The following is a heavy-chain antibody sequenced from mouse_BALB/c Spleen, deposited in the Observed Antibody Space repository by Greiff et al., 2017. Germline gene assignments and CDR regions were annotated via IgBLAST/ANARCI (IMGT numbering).Heavy chain of an antibody. CDR3: ASRSDDYYAMDY. Sequence: DLVKPGASVKLSCKASGYTFTSYWIHWIKQRPGQGLEWIGRIAPGSGSTYYNEMFKGKATLTVDTSSSTTYIQLSSLSSEDSAVYFCASRSDDYYAMDYWGQGTSVTVSS. CDR2: IAPGSGST. D-gene: IGHD1-1*01. V-gene: IGHV1S41*01. CDR1: GYTFTSYW. J-gene: IGHJ4*01.